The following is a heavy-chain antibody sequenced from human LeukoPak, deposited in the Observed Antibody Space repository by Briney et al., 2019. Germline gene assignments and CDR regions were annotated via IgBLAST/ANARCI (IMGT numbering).Heavy chain of an antibody. V-gene: IGHV3-7*01. J-gene: IGHJ4*02. CDR3: AREVWGPEY. D-gene: IGHD1-14*01. Sequence: GDSLRLSCAASGFAFTKYWMTWVRQAPGKGLEWVGNIKQDGSDKNYMDSVKGRFTISRDNTKNSVYLQMSSLRAEDTAVYYCAREVWGPEYWGQGTLVTVSS. CDR2: IKQDGSDK. CDR1: GFAFTKYW.